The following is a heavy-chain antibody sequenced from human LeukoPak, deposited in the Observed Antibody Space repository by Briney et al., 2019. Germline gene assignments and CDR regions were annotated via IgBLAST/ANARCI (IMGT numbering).Heavy chain of an antibody. Sequence: ASVKVSCKVSGYTVTELSMHWVRQAPGTGLEWMGGFDPEDGETIYAQKFQGRVTMTEDTSTDTAYIELSSLRSEDTAVYYCATVAAIWRYFDYWGQGSLVTDSS. CDR3: ATVAAIWRYFDY. V-gene: IGHV1-24*01. CDR1: GYTVTELS. D-gene: IGHD5-12*01. CDR2: FDPEDGET. J-gene: IGHJ4*02.